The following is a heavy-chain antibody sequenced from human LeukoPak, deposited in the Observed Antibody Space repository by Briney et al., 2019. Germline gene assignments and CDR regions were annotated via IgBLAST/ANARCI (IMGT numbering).Heavy chain of an antibody. CDR2: ISWNSGSI. CDR3: AKSRSSGWYDGDYFDY. Sequence: PGGSLRLSCAASGFTFDDYAMHWVRHAPGKGLEWVSGISWNSGSIGYADSVKGRFTISRDNAKNSLYLQMNRLRAEDTALYYCAKSRSSGWYDGDYFDYWGQGTLVTVSS. V-gene: IGHV3-9*01. J-gene: IGHJ4*02. CDR1: GFTFDDYA. D-gene: IGHD6-19*01.